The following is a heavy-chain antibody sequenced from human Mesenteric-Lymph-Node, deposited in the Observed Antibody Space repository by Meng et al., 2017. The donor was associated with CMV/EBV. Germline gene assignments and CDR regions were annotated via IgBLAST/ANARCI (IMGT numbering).Heavy chain of an antibody. Sequence: FCAASGFIFSGYYMNWIRQAPGKGLEWVSYISSSGSSIYYADSVKGRFTISRDNAKNSLYLQMNSLRAEDTAVYYCARDGRDSNPDYWGQGTLVTVSS. V-gene: IGHV3-11*04. CDR1: GFIFSGYY. D-gene: IGHD4-11*01. J-gene: IGHJ4*02. CDR2: ISSSGSSI. CDR3: ARDGRDSNPDY.